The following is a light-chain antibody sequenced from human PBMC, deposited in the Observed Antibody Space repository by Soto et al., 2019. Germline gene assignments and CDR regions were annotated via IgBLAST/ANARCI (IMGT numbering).Light chain of an antibody. V-gene: IGLV2-14*01. CDR1: SSDDGGYNY. Sequence: QSALTQPASVSGSPGQSITISCTGTSSDDGGYNYVSWYQQHPGKAPKLMIYDVSNRPSGVSNRFSGSKSGNTASLTISGLQAEDEADYYCSSYTSSSTSVVFGGGTKVTVL. CDR3: SSYTSSSTSVV. J-gene: IGLJ2*01. CDR2: DVS.